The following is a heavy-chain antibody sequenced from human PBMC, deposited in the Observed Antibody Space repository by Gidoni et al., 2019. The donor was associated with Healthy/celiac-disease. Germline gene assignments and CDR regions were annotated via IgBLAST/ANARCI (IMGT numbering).Heavy chain of an antibody. V-gene: IGHV4-34*01. CDR1: GGSFSGYY. CDR3: ARDYSSGWYSVFDSHGWFDP. J-gene: IGHJ5*02. CDR2: INHSGST. D-gene: IGHD6-19*01. Sequence: QVQLQQWGAGLLKPSETLSLTCAVYGGSFSGYYWSWIRQPPGKGLEWIGEINHSGSTNYNPSLKSRVTISVDTSKNQFSLKLSSVTAADTAVYYCARDYSSGWYSVFDSHGWFDPWGQGTLVTVSS.